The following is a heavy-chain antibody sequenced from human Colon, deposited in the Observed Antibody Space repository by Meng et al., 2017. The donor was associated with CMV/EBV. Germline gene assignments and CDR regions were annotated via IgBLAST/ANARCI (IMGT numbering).Heavy chain of an antibody. V-gene: IGHV3-74*01. CDR1: GVTFSNYW. CDR3: ARGIWYWYFDL. Sequence: SCAASGVTFSNYWMHWVRQAPGKGLVWVSRINDDGSYTGYADSVKGRFTISRDSAKNTLYLQMNSLRAEDTAVYYCARGIWYWYFDLWGRGTLVTVSS. CDR2: INDDGSYT. J-gene: IGHJ2*01.